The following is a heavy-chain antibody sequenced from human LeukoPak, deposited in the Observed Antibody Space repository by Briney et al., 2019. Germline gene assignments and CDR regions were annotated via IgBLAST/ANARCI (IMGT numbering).Heavy chain of an antibody. D-gene: IGHD2-2*01. Sequence: GGSLRLSCAASGFTFSSSAMSWVRQAPGKGLEWVSSITNSGDRTYYADAVRGQFTISRDNSKSTLFLQMRSLRVEDTAIYYCAKDADWRPAADWGQGTLVIVSP. CDR1: GFTFSSSA. CDR2: ITNSGDRT. CDR3: AKDADWRPAAD. V-gene: IGHV3-23*01. J-gene: IGHJ4*02.